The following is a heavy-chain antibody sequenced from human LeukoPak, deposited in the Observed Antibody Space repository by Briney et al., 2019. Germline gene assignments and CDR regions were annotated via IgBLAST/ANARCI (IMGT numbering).Heavy chain of an antibody. CDR2: MYYSGST. V-gene: IGHV4-39*07. CDR1: GGSISSSSNY. Sequence: SETLSLTSTVSGGSISSSSNYWGWIRQPPGKGLEWIGSMYYSGSTYYNPSLKSRVTISVDTSKNQISLKLSSVTAADTAVYYCARGGAGPLVGYCSGGSCPSDYWGQGTLVTVSS. D-gene: IGHD2-15*01. J-gene: IGHJ4*02. CDR3: ARGGAGPLVGYCSGGSCPSDY.